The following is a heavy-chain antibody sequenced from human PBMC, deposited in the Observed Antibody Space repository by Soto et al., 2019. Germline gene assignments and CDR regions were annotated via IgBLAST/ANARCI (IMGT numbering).Heavy chain of an antibody. D-gene: IGHD3-3*01. Sequence: QVQLQESGPGLVKPSQTLSLTCTVSGGSISSVGYYWSWIRQHPGKGLEWIGYIYYSGSTYYNPSLKSRVTISLDTSKNQFSLKLSSVTAADTPVYYCASDYDFWSGYYSAWGQGTLVTVSS. J-gene: IGHJ5*02. CDR2: IYYSGST. CDR3: ASDYDFWSGYYSA. V-gene: IGHV4-31*03. CDR1: GGSISSVGYY.